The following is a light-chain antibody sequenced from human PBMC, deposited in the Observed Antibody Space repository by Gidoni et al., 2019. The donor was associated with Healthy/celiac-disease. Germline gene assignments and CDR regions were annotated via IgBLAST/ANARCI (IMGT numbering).Light chain of an antibody. CDR1: SIDVCGYNH. J-gene: IGLJ2*01. Sequence: HSSLTQPTSGAGSPGPSITIPCTGTSIDVCGYNHVSCYQQHTGKAPKLMIYDDSNRPSGVSNRLSGSKSGNTASLTISGLTDEDEADYYCSSYTSSSTLVFGGGTKLTVL. CDR2: DDS. V-gene: IGLV2-14*03. CDR3: SSYTSSSTLV.